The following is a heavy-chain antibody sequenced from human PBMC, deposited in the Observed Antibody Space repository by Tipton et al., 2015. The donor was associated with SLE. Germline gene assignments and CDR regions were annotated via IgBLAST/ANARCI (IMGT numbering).Heavy chain of an antibody. CDR1: GFTFSSYS. Sequence: SLRLSCAASGFTFSSYSMNWVRQAPGKGLEWVASISGSSDYIYYADSVTGRFTISRDNAMNALYLQMNSLRAEDTAVYYCARDVFGGYSGYYWGQGTLVTVSS. J-gene: IGHJ4*02. CDR3: ARDVFGGYSGYY. D-gene: IGHD5-12*01. CDR2: ISGSSDYI. V-gene: IGHV3-21*01.